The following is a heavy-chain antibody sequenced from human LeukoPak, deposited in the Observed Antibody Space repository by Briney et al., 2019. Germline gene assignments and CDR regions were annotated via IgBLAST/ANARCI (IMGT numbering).Heavy chain of an antibody. Sequence: SETLSLTCTVSGGSISSGSYYWSWIRQPAGKGQEWIGRIYTSGSTNYNPSLKSRVTISVDTSKNQFSLKLSSVTAADTAVYYCARAYYYDSSGYYSIFDYWGQGTLVTVSS. J-gene: IGHJ4*02. CDR3: ARAYYYDSSGYYSIFDY. V-gene: IGHV4-61*02. CDR2: IYTSGST. D-gene: IGHD3-22*01. CDR1: GGSISSGSYY.